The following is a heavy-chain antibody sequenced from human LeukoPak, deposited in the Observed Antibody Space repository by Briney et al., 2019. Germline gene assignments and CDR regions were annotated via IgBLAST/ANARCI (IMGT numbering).Heavy chain of an antibody. Sequence: GGSLRLSCAASGFTFDDYGMSWVRQAPGKGLEWVSGINWNGGSTGYADSVKGRFTISRDNGKNSLYLQMNRLRAEDTAVYYCARPRGCGSSRRNNFDYWGQGTLVTVSS. V-gene: IGHV3-20*04. CDR2: INWNGGST. J-gene: IGHJ4*02. CDR1: GFTFDDYG. CDR3: ARPRGCGSSRRNNFDY. D-gene: IGHD2-2*01.